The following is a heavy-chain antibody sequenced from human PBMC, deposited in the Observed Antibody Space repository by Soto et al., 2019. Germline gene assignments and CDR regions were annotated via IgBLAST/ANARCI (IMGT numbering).Heavy chain of an antibody. J-gene: IGHJ6*02. CDR2: ISSSGSTI. V-gene: IGHV3-11*01. CDR1: GFTFSDYY. Sequence: PGGSLRLSCAASGFTFSDYYMSWIRQAPGKGLEWVSYISSSGSTIYYADSVKGRFTISRDNAKNSLYLQMNSLRAEDTAVYYCERCDLYYYYGMDVWGQGTTVTVSS. CDR3: ERCDLYYYYGMDV.